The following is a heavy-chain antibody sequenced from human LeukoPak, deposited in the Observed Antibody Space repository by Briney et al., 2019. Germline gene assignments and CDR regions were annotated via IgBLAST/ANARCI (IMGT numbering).Heavy chain of an antibody. Sequence: GGSLRLSCAASGFTFSSYGMHWVRQAPGKGLEWVAVIWHDGRNKYYADSVKGRFTISRDNSKNTLYLQMSSLRAEDTAVYYCARDRGSNDPVDYWGQGTLVTVSS. D-gene: IGHD2-15*01. J-gene: IGHJ4*02. CDR2: IWHDGRNK. CDR3: ARDRGSNDPVDY. V-gene: IGHV3-33*01. CDR1: GFTFSSYG.